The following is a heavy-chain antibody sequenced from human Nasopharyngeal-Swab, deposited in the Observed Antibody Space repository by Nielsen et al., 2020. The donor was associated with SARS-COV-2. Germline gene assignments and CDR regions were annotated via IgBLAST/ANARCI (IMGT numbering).Heavy chain of an antibody. V-gene: IGHV4-34*01. D-gene: IGHD2-15*01. Sequence: SETLSLTCAVYGGSFSGYYWSWNRQPPGKGLEWIGEINHSGSTNYNPSLKSRVTISVDTSKNQFSLKLSSVTAADTAVYYCARAGESHVVVVAATTPSFDYWGQGTLVTVSS. CDR2: INHSGST. CDR1: GGSFSGYY. CDR3: ARAGESHVVVVAATTPSFDY. J-gene: IGHJ4*02.